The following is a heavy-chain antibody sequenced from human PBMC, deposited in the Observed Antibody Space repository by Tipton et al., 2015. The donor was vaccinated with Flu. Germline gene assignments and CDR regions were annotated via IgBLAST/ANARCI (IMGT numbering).Heavy chain of an antibody. V-gene: IGHV3-53*01. CDR3: ARALTGGYFHESSGFPFDV. D-gene: IGHD3-22*01. CDR2: IYRGGDT. J-gene: IGHJ3*01. Sequence: GSLRLSCAVSGFSVSSNYMNWVRQAPGKVLEWVSVIYRGGDTYYADAVKGRFTISRDNPKNTLHLQMNSLRAEDTAVYYCARALTGGYFHESSGFPFDVWGQGTMANVSS. CDR1: GFSVSSNY.